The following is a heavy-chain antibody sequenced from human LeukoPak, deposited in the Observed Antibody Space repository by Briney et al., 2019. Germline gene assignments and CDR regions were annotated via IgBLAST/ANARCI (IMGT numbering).Heavy chain of an antibody. V-gene: IGHV3-23*01. CDR3: GQDWAWGAFGH. J-gene: IGHJ4*02. Sequence: PGGSLRLSCAASGFTFSNYGMSWVRQAPGKGLEWVSIISPGGDTTYYADSVRGRFTIHRDNSKNTLYLQMNRLGAEDTAIYYCGQDWAWGAFGHWGQGTLVTVSS. CDR1: GFTFSNYG. CDR2: ISPGGDTT. D-gene: IGHD4/OR15-4a*01.